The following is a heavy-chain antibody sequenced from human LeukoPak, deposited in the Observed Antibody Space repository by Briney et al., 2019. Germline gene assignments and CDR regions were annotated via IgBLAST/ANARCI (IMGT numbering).Heavy chain of an antibody. CDR2: IYYGGST. CDR3: ARYLREPYYDFWSGPSPSAAFDI. J-gene: IGHJ3*02. CDR1: GDSINSNY. Sequence: SETLSLTCSVSGDSINSNYWSWMRQPPGKGLEWIGYIYYGGSTNYNPSLKSRVSMSVDTSKNQFSLNLSSVTAADTAVYYCARYLREPYYDFWSGPSPSAAFDIWGQGTMVTVSS. D-gene: IGHD3-3*01. V-gene: IGHV4-59*01.